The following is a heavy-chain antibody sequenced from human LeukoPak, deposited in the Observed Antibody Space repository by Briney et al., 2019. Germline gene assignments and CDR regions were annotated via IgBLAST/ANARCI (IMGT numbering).Heavy chain of an antibody. CDR1: GFTFSSYA. Sequence: GGSLRLSCAASGFTFSSYAMSWVRQAPGKGLEWVSAISGSGGSTYYADSVKGRFTISRDNSKNTLYLQMNSLRAEDTAVYYCAKFPHNRYYDILTGYPVAYWGQGTLVTVSS. CDR3: AKFPHNRYYDILTGYPVAY. J-gene: IGHJ4*02. D-gene: IGHD3-9*01. CDR2: ISGSGGST. V-gene: IGHV3-23*01.